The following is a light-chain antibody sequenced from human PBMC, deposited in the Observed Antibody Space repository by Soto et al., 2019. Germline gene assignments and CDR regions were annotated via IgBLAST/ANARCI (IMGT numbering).Light chain of an antibody. J-gene: IGKJ1*01. Sequence: DIQMPPSPSSLSASVGDRVTITCRASQSISSYLNWYQQKPGKAPKLLIYAASSLQSGVPSRFSGSGSGTDFTLTISSLQPEDFATYYCQQSYSTPWTFGQGTKVDIK. CDR1: QSISSY. CDR2: AAS. CDR3: QQSYSTPWT. V-gene: IGKV1-39*01.